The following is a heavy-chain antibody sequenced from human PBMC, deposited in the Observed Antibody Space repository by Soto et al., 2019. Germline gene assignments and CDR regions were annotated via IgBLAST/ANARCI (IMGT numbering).Heavy chain of an antibody. J-gene: IGHJ6*02. CDR2: IIPIFGIG. CDR3: ARSAITLFGVVSGPPHYYAERDV. V-gene: IGHV1-69*01. D-gene: IGHD3-3*01. CDR1: GGTFNRYA. Sequence: QVQLVQSGAEVKKPGSSVKVSCKASGGTFNRYAISWVRQAPGQGLEWMGGIIPIFGIGNDAQRFQGRVTITADDSTGTAYMELSSLRSEDTGVYYCARSAITLFGVVSGPPHYYAERDVWGQGTTVTVSS.